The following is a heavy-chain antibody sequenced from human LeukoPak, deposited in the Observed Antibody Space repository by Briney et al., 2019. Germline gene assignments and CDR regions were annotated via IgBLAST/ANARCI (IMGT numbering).Heavy chain of an antibody. J-gene: IGHJ4*02. CDR1: GGTFSSYA. V-gene: IGHV1-69*05. CDR3: RLWSGYYTMFDY. D-gene: IGHD3-3*01. CDR2: IIPIFGTA. Sequence: EASVKVSCKASGGTFSSYAISWVRQAPGQGLEWMGGIIPIFGTANYAQKFQGRVTITTDESTSTAYMELSSLRSEDTAAYYCRLWSGYYTMFDYWGQGTLVTVSS.